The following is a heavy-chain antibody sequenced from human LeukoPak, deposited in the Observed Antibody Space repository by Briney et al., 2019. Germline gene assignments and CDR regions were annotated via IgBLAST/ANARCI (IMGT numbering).Heavy chain of an antibody. D-gene: IGHD1-26*01. CDR2: IYSGGST. Sequence: GGSLRLSCAASGFTFSSYWMSWVRQAPGKGLEWVSVIYSGGSTYYADSVKGRFTISRDNSKNTLYLQMNSLRAEDTAVYYCARDSGYYGGYYYYYMDVWGKGTTVTVSS. CDR3: ARDSGYYGGYYYYYMDV. CDR1: GFTFSSYW. J-gene: IGHJ6*03. V-gene: IGHV3-53*01.